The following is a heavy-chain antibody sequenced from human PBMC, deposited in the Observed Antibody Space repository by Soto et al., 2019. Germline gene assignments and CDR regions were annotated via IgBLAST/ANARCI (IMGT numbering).Heavy chain of an antibody. V-gene: IGHV6-1*01. CDR1: GDSVSSNGAA. J-gene: IGHJ6*02. D-gene: IGHD1-1*01. Sequence: SQILSLTCAISGDSVSSNGAAWKWIRQSPSRGLQWLGRTYYRSKWNNDYAVSVKSRITINPDTSKNQFSLQLNSVTPEDTAVYYCARGHAGTMDVWGQGXTVTVYS. CDR2: TYYRSKWNN. CDR3: ARGHAGTMDV.